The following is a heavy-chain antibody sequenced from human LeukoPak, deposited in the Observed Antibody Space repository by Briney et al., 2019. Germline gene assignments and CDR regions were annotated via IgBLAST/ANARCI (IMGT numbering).Heavy chain of an antibody. Sequence: PGGSLRLSCAASGFTFSSYGMHWVRQAPGKGLEWVAVISYDGSNKYYADSLKGRFTVSRDNARKSLYLQMNSLRAEDTAVYYCARASDHDWGSYRWDALDIWGRGTMVTVSS. CDR1: GFTFSSYG. CDR2: ISYDGSNK. CDR3: ARASDHDWGSYRWDALDI. D-gene: IGHD3-16*02. J-gene: IGHJ3*02. V-gene: IGHV3-30*03.